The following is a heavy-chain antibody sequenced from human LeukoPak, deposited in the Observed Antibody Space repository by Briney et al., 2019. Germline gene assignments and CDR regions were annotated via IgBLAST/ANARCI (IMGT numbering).Heavy chain of an antibody. J-gene: IGHJ6*02. CDR2: VSGDSRNT. CDR1: GLTFDDFA. V-gene: IGHV3-43*02. D-gene: IGHD3-3*01. CDR3: AKDISETDFWSDSQYGMDV. Sequence: PGGSLRLSCAASGLTFDDFAMHCVRQAPGKGLEWVSLVSGDSRNTYYADSVKGRFTISRDNSKNSLYLQMNSLRTEDTALYYCAKDISETDFWSDSQYGMDVWGQWTTGTVSS.